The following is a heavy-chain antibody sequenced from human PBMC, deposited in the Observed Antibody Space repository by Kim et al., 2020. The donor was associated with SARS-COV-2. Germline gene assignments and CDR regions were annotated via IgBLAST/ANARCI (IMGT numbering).Heavy chain of an antibody. Sequence: SETLSLTCAVYGGSFSGYYWSWIRQPPGKGLEWIGEINHSGSTNYNPSLKSRVTISVDTSKNQFSLKLSSVTAADTAVYYCARGPSQDRAFDIWGQGPMV. V-gene: IGHV4-34*01. CDR3: ARGPSQDRAFDI. J-gene: IGHJ3*02. CDR1: GGSFSGYY. CDR2: INHSGST.